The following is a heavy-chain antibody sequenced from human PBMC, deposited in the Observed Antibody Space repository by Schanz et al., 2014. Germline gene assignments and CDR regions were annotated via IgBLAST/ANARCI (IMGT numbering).Heavy chain of an antibody. Sequence: QVQLQESGPGLVKPSETLSLTCTVSGGSIRGYYCSWIRQPPGKGLEWIGYVHSSGSTNYNSSLKSGVTISVDPSKNQFSLNLSSVPAADTAVYYCARHLPGGYNNHGWFDPWGQGTLVTVSS. V-gene: IGHV4-59*08. CDR1: GGSIRGYY. D-gene: IGHD4-4*01. CDR3: ARHLPGGYNNHGWFDP. CDR2: VHSSGST. J-gene: IGHJ5*02.